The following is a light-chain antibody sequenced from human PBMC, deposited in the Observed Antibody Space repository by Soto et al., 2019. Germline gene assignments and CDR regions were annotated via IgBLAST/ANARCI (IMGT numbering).Light chain of an antibody. V-gene: IGKV2D-29*02. CDR1: QSLLHITGETF. Sequence: DVVMTQPPLSLSVAPGQPASISCKSSQSLLHITGETFLFWYLQKPGQSPQLLIYEVSTRVSGVPDRFSGSGSGTDFTREISRVETDDVGIYYCMQSTQLPPTFGQGTRLGIE. CDR3: MQSTQLPPT. J-gene: IGKJ5*01. CDR2: EVS.